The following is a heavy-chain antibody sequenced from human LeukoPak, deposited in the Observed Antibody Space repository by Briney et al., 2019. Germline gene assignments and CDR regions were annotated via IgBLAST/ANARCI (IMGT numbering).Heavy chain of an antibody. D-gene: IGHD3-3*01. J-gene: IGHJ6*03. CDR3: ARPVTIFESDYYYYMDV. Sequence: GGSLRLSCAASGFTFSSYSMNWVRQAPGKGLEWVSSISSSSSYIYYADSVKGRFTISRDNAKNSLYLQMNSLRAEDTAVYYCARPVTIFESDYYYYMDVWGKGTTVTVSS. V-gene: IGHV3-21*01. CDR1: GFTFSSYS. CDR2: ISSSSSYI.